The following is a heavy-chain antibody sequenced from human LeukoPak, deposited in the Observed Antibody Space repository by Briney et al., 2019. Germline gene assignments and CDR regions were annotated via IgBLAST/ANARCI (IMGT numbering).Heavy chain of an antibody. D-gene: IGHD3-3*01. CDR3: ARLDTIFGVAKGFDY. Sequence: SETLSLTCTVSGGSISSSSYYWSWIRQPPGKGLEYIGYIYYSGSTNYSPSLKSRVTISVDTSKHQFSLKLSSVTAADTAVYYCARLDTIFGVAKGFDYWGQGTLVTVSS. V-gene: IGHV4-61*01. J-gene: IGHJ4*02. CDR1: GGSISSSSYY. CDR2: IYYSGST.